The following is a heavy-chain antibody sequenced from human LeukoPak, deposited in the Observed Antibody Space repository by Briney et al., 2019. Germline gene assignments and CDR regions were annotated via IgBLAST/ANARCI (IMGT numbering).Heavy chain of an antibody. CDR1: GFAFSKAW. D-gene: IGHD5-18*01. CDR2: IKSKTNGGTT. Sequence: GGSLRLSCAASGFAFSKAWMSWVRQAPGKGLEWVGRIKSKTNGGTTDSAAPVKGRFTISRDDSKNTLYLQMISLKIEDTAVYYCVTEWYIYGYHSLDTWGRGTMVTVSS. J-gene: IGHJ3*02. V-gene: IGHV3-15*01. CDR3: VTEWYIYGYHSLDT.